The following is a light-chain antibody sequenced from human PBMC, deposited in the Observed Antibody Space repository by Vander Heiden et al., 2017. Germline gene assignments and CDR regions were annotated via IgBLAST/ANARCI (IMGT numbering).Light chain of an antibody. Sequence: QSPSSVSASVGDRVTITCRASHGISTSLVWYQQNPGKAPKLLIYGASSLQSGVPSRFSGSGSGTDFTLTISSLQPEDFATYYCQQANSLPLTFGGGTTVEI. CDR2: GAS. CDR3: QQANSLPLT. J-gene: IGKJ4*01. V-gene: IGKV1D-12*01. CDR1: HGISTS.